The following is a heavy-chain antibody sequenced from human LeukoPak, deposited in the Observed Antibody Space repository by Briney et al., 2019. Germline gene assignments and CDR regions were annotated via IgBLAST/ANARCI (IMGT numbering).Heavy chain of an antibody. CDR2: IYPGDSDT. Sequence: GESLKISCRGSGYSFNTYWIGWVRQMPGKGLEWMGIIYPGDSDTRYSPSFQGQVTMSADKSINTAYLQINSLRAEDTAVYYCARDFVYGDSLEYFQDWGQGTLVTVSS. CDR3: ARDFVYGDSLEYFQD. V-gene: IGHV5-51*01. CDR1: GYSFNTYW. D-gene: IGHD4-17*01. J-gene: IGHJ1*01.